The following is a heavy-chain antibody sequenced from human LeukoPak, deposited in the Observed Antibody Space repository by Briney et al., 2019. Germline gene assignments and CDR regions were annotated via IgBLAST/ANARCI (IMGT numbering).Heavy chain of an antibody. D-gene: IGHD1-26*01. CDR2: INPNSGGT. V-gene: IGHV1-2*02. CDR3: ARGEWELLSWFDP. Sequence: ASVKVSCKASGYTFTGYYMHWVRQAPGQGLEWMGWINPNSGGTNYAQKFQGRVTMTRDTSFSTAYMELSRLRSDDTAVYYCARGEWELLSWFDPWGQGTLVTVSS. J-gene: IGHJ5*02. CDR1: GYTFTGYY.